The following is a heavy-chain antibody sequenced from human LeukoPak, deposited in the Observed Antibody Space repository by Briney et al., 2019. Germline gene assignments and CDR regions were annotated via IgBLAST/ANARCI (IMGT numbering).Heavy chain of an antibody. CDR1: GFTFSNYS. CDR3: AKFDRTATYFDS. Sequence: GGSLRLSCAASGFTFSNYSVNWVRQAPGKGLEWVSSISSSSSYIYYADSVKGRFTISSDNSKNTVYLQMTSLRVDDTAVYYCAKFDRTATYFDSWGQGTLVTISS. V-gene: IGHV3-21*04. CDR2: ISSSSSYI. J-gene: IGHJ4*02. D-gene: IGHD2-21*02.